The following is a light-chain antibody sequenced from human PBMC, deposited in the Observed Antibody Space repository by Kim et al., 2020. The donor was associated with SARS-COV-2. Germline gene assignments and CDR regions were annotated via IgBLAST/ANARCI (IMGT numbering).Light chain of an antibody. CDR3: QVWNSGSDDRV. Sequence: APGKTARITFGGTTIGSNSVHWYQKTPGKAPVLVIYYDSGRPSGIPERFSGSNSGNAATLTFSRVEAGDDADYYIQVWNSGSDDRVFGTGTKVTVL. J-gene: IGLJ1*01. CDR1: TIGSNS. CDR2: YDS. V-gene: IGLV3-21*04.